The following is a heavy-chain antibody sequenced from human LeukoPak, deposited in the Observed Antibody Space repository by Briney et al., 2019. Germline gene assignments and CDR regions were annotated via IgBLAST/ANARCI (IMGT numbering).Heavy chain of an antibody. CDR3: TTDYAPGY. CDR1: GGSFSGYY. J-gene: IGHJ4*02. Sequence: ETLSLTCAVYGGSFSGYYWSWIRQPPGKGLEWVGRIKSKTDGGTTDYEAPVKGRFTISRDDSKNTLYLQMNSLKTEDTAVYYCTTDYAPGYWGQGTLVTVSS. CDR2: IKSKTDGGTT. V-gene: IGHV3-15*01. D-gene: IGHD4-17*01.